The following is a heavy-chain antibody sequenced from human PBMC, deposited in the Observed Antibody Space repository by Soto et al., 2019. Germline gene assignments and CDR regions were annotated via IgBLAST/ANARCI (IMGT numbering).Heavy chain of an antibody. Sequence: QVQLQQWGAGLLKPSETLSLTCAVYGGSFSGYYWSWIRQPPGKGLEWIGEINHSGSTNYNPSLQSRVTISVXXSXNXXSLKLSPVTAADTAVYYCARVYSPRGGYYYYGMDVWGQGTTVTVSS. D-gene: IGHD4-4*01. V-gene: IGHV4-34*01. CDR3: ARVYSPRGGYYYYGMDV. J-gene: IGHJ6*02. CDR1: GGSFSGYY. CDR2: INHSGST.